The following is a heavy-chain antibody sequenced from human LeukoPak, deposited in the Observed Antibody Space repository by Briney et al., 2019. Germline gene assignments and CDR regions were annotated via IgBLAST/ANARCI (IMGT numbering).Heavy chain of an antibody. CDR2: IYYSGST. V-gene: IGHV4-59*12. D-gene: IGHD6-19*01. Sequence: SETLSLTCTVSGGSISTYYWSWIRQPPGKGLEWIGYIYYSGSTNYNPSLKRRVTISVDTSKNQFSLKLSSVTAADTAVYYCARGGSGWSFDYWGQGTLVTVSS. J-gene: IGHJ4*02. CDR3: ARGGSGWSFDY. CDR1: GGSISTYY.